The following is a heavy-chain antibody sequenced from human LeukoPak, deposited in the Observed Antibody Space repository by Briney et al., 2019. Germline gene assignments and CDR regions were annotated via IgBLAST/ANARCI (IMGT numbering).Heavy chain of an antibody. CDR2: IRENAGRK. CDR3: AKVDYYDWYFDL. V-gene: IGHV3-43*02. D-gene: IGHD3-22*01. CDR1: GFTFDDYA. Sequence: PGGSLRLSCAASGFTFDDYAMHWVRQPPGKGLEWVSLIRENAGRKYYADSVKGRFTISRDNSKNSLYLQMNGLRTEDTALYYCAKVDYYDWYFDLWGRGTLVTVSS. J-gene: IGHJ2*01.